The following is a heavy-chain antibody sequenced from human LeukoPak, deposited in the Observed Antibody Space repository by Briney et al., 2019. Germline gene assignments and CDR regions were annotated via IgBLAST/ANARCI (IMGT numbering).Heavy chain of an antibody. CDR3: ARDNDQEDAFDI. D-gene: IGHD2-2*01. V-gene: IGHV4-59*01. CDR2: IYYRRST. J-gene: IGHJ3*02. Sequence: YIYYRRSTKYTPSLKSRVTISVDTTKNQFSLKLSSVTAADTAVYYCARDNDQEDAFDIWGQGTMVTVSS.